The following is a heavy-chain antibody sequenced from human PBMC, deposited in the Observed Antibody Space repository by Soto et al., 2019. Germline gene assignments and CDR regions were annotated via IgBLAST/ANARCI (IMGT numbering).Heavy chain of an antibody. CDR3: AHIDLPAMAPAAEIFDY. J-gene: IGHJ4*02. Sequence: SGSTLVNPTQTLTLTCTFSGFSLSTSGVAVGWIRQPPGKTMERLTLIYWNDERCYSPSLKRRLTITKDTSKNLVFLTMTNMDPVDTATYYCAHIDLPAMAPAAEIFDYWGQGTLVTVSS. CDR2: IYWNDER. D-gene: IGHD2-2*01. V-gene: IGHV2-5*01. CDR1: GFSLSTSGVA.